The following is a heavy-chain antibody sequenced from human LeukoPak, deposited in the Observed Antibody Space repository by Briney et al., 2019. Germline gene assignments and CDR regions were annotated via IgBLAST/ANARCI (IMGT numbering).Heavy chain of an antibody. Sequence: PGGSLRLSCAASGFTLSSYDMHWVRQATGKGLEWVSAIGTAGDTYYPGSVKGRFTISRENAKNSLYLQMNSLRAEDTALYYCAKHYTSAWYADYWGQGTLVAVSS. V-gene: IGHV3-13*04. CDR1: GFTLSSYD. J-gene: IGHJ4*02. CDR2: IGTAGDT. CDR3: AKHYTSAWYADY. D-gene: IGHD6-19*01.